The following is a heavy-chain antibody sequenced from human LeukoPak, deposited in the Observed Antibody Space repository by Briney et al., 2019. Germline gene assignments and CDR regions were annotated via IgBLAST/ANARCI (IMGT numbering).Heavy chain of an antibody. J-gene: IGHJ3*02. V-gene: IGHV3-7*01. CDR2: IKQDGSEK. CDR1: GFTFDDYW. D-gene: IGHD4-11*01. CDR3: ARDGGPTVTTYAFDI. Sequence: GGSLRLSCAASGFTFDDYWMSWVRQAPGKGLEWVANIKQDGSEKYYVDSVKGRFTISRDNAKNSLYLQMNSLRAEDTAVYYCARDGGPTVTTYAFDIWGQGTMVTVSS.